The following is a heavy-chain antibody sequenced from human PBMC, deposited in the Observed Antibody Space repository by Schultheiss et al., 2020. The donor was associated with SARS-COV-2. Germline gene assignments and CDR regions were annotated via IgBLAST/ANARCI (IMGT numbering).Heavy chain of an antibody. CDR2: ISHGGST. Sequence: GSLRLSCVVSSGSSTNKDSWSWVRQSPGKGLEWIGDISHGGSTNYNPFLKSRVTIAVDTSKNQFSLKLSSVTAADTAVYYCARVREDPYYYHYMDVWGKGTTVTVSS. CDR1: SGSSTNKDS. CDR3: ARVREDPYYYHYMDV. D-gene: IGHD1-26*01. V-gene: IGHV4/OR15-8*03. J-gene: IGHJ6*03.